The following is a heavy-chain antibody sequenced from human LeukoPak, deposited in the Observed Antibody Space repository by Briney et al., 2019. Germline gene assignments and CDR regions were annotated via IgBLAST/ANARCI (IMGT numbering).Heavy chain of an antibody. CDR3: ACTAYYYYYLDV. Sequence: QPGGSLRLSCAASGFTFSSHAMSWVRQAPGKGLEWVSAVSGSGDNTYYADSVKGRFTISRDNSKNTLYLHMSSLRAEDTAVYYCACTAYYYYYLDVWGKGITVTVSS. V-gene: IGHV3-23*01. D-gene: IGHD5-18*01. CDR1: GFTFSSHA. J-gene: IGHJ6*03. CDR2: VSGSGDNT.